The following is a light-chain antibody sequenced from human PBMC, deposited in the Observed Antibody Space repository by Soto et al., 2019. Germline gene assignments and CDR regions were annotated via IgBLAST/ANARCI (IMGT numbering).Light chain of an antibody. CDR3: QQYRSSPPYT. CDR1: QSVSSSY. CDR2: RAS. Sequence: EIVLTQSPGTLSLSPGERATLSCRASQSVSSSYLAWYQQKPGQAPRLLIYRASSRATGIPDRFSGSGSGTDFTLTISRLEPEEFAVYYCQQYRSSPPYTFGQGTKLEIK. V-gene: IGKV3-20*01. J-gene: IGKJ2*01.